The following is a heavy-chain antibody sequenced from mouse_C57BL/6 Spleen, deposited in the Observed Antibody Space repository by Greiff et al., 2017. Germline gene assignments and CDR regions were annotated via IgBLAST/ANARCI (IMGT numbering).Heavy chain of an antibody. V-gene: IGHV1-50*01. CDR1: GYTFTSYW. Sequence: VQLQQPGAELVKPGASVKLSCKASGYTFTSYWMQWVKQRPGQGLEWIGEIDPSDSYTNYNQKFKGKATLTVDTSSSTAYLQRSSLTSEESAVYYCARDGTDWYFDVWGTGTTVTVSS. CDR2: IDPSDSYT. J-gene: IGHJ1*03. CDR3: ARDGTDWYFDV. D-gene: IGHD4-1*01.